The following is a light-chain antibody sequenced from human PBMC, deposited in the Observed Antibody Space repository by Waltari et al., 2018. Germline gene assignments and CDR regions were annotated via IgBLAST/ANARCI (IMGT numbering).Light chain of an antibody. V-gene: IGKV1-9*01. CDR2: RAS. CDR3: LQLNSYPRT. Sequence: DLHLTQSPSILSAIVGNKVTITCRASQGISSNLAWYQQKPGKAPKLLIYRASTLQSGVPSRFSGSESGTDFTLTISSLQPEDFATYYCLQLNSYPRTFGQGTKVEVK. CDR1: QGISSN. J-gene: IGKJ1*01.